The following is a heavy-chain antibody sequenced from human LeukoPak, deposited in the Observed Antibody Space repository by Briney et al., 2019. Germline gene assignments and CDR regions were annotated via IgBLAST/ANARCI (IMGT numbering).Heavy chain of an antibody. V-gene: IGHV3-74*01. Sequence: PGGSLRLSCAASGFTFNIHWMHWVRQAPGKGLVWVSRINTDGSSTSYADSVKGRFTISRDNAKNTLYLQMNSLRAEDTAVYYCARVKVVTSKYTTSLFDYWGQGTLVTVSS. D-gene: IGHD3-16*02. CDR2: INTDGSST. CDR1: GFTFNIHW. CDR3: ARVKVVTSKYTTSLFDY. J-gene: IGHJ4*02.